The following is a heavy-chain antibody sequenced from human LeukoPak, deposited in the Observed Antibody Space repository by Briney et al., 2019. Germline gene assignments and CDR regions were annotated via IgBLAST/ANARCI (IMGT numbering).Heavy chain of an antibody. Sequence: SETLSLTCTVSGGSISGYYWSWIRQPPGKGLEWIGYIYYSGSTNYNPSLKSRVTISVDTSKNQFSLKLSYVTAADKAVYYCARQAPYGYYFDYWGQGTLVTVSS. V-gene: IGHV4-59*08. CDR3: ARQAPYGYYFDY. D-gene: IGHD4-17*01. J-gene: IGHJ4*02. CDR2: IYYSGST. CDR1: GGSISGYY.